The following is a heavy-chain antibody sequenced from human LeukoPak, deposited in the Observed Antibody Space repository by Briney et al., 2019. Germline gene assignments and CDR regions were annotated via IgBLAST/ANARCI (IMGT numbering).Heavy chain of an antibody. Sequence: GGSLRLSCAASGFTFSSYWMTWVRQAPGKGLEWVANINDDGSDANYVDSVKGRFTVSRDNAKNSLYLQLNSLRAEDTAVYYCAREEYSSSSDGAPGAFDIWGQGTMVTVSS. J-gene: IGHJ3*02. D-gene: IGHD6-6*01. V-gene: IGHV3-7*01. CDR2: INDDGSDA. CDR3: AREEYSSSSDGAPGAFDI. CDR1: GFTFSSYW.